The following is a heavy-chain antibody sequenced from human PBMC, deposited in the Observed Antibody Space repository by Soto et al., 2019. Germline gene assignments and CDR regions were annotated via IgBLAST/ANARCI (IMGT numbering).Heavy chain of an antibody. Sequence: QVTLKESGPVLVKPTEPLTLTCTVSGFSLSNARMGVSWIRQPPGKALEWLAHIFSNDEKSYSTSLKSRLTNPKDPFKSQVGPNITHLDPLGKATYYRGLVPLWLADYYYGMDVWGQGTTVTVSS. D-gene: IGHD3-10*01. CDR2: IFSNDEK. CDR1: GFSLSNARMG. J-gene: IGHJ6*02. CDR3: GLVPLWLADYYYGMDV. V-gene: IGHV2-26*01.